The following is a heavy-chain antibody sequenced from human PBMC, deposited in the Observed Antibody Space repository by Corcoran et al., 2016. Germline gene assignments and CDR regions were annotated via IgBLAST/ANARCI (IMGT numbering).Heavy chain of an antibody. J-gene: IGHJ4*02. CDR2: INAGNGNT. V-gene: IGHV1-3*01. D-gene: IGHD2-21*02. Sequence: QVQLVQSGAEGKKPGASVKVSCKASGYTFTSYAMHWVRQAPGQRLEWMGWINAGNGNTKYSQKFQGRVTITRDTSASTAYMELSSLRSEDTAVYYCAGGSGGNSGGWGGPSPYWGQGTLVTVSS. CDR3: AGGSGGNSGGWGGPSPY. CDR1: GYTFTSYA.